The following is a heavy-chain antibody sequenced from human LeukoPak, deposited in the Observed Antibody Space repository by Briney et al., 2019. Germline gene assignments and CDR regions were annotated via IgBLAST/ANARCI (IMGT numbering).Heavy chain of an antibody. CDR2: IYPGDSDT. CDR3: ARTNYYDSSGYPDNWFDP. Sequence: GASVKVSCKGPGYSFTSYWIGWVRQMPGKGLEWMGIIYPGDSDTRYSPSFQGQVTISADKSISTAYLQWSSLKASDTAMYYCARTNYYDSSGYPDNWFDPWGQGTLVTVSS. V-gene: IGHV5-51*01. J-gene: IGHJ5*02. CDR1: GYSFTSYW. D-gene: IGHD3-22*01.